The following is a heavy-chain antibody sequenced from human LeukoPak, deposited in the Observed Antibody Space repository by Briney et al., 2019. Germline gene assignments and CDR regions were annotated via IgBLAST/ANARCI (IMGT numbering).Heavy chain of an antibody. CDR1: GFTFSNFW. J-gene: IGHJ4*02. V-gene: IGHV3-74*01. D-gene: IGHD6-13*01. Sequence: GGSLRLSCEASGFTFSNFWMHWVRQVPGKGLVWLSRINGDGSSTSYADSVKGRFTISRDNAKNTLYLQMNSLRAEDTAVYYCARGGVSVADSWGQGTLVTVSS. CDR3: ARGGVSVADS. CDR2: INGDGSST.